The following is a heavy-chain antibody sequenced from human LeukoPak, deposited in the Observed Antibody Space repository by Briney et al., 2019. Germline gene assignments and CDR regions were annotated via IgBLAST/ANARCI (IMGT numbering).Heavy chain of an antibody. D-gene: IGHD3-3*01. CDR1: IGSLSSYY. V-gene: IGHV4-59*01. J-gene: IGHJ3*02. Sequence: SETLSLTCSVSIGSLSSYYWSWIRQPPGKGLEWIGYIYYSGSTNYNPSLKSRVTISVDTSKNQFSLKLSSVTAADTAVYYCARGYDFWSGYYHHAFDIWGQGTMVTVSS. CDR3: ARGYDFWSGYYHHAFDI. CDR2: IYYSGST.